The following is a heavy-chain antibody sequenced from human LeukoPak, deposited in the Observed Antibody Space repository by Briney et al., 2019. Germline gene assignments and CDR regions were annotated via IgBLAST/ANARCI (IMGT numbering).Heavy chain of an antibody. D-gene: IGHD3-10*01. V-gene: IGHV3-33*01. CDR3: AREGMVRGALNWFDP. CDR2: IWYDGSNK. CDR1: GFTFSSYG. J-gene: IGHJ5*02. Sequence: PGGSLRLSCAASGFTFSSYGMHWVRQAPGKGLEWVAVIWYDGSNKYYADSVKGRFTISRDNSKNTLYLQMNSLRAEDTAVYYCAREGMVRGALNWFDPWGQGNLVTVSS.